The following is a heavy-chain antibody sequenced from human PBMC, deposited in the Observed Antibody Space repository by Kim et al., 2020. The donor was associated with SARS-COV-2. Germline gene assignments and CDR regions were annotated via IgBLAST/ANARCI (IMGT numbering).Heavy chain of an antibody. CDR3: ARYNYGSGSYRSFRLHRDGMDV. D-gene: IGHD3-10*01. Sequence: SETLSLTCAVYGGSFSGYYWSWIRQPPGKGLEWIGEINHSGSTNYNPSLKSRVTISVDTSKNQFSLKLSSVTAADTAVYYCARYNYGSGSYRSFRLHRDGMDVWGQGTTVTVSS. V-gene: IGHV4-34*01. J-gene: IGHJ6*02. CDR1: GGSFSGYY. CDR2: INHSGST.